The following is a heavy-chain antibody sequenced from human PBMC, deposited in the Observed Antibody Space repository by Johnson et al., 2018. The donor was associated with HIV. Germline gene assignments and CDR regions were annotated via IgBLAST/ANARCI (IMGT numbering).Heavy chain of an antibody. Sequence: VQLVESGGGLVKPGGSLKLSCATSGFTFSDYYMSWIRQAPGKGLEWISYISNSAITLYYADSVQGRFAISRDNAKSSVYLQMNSLRAEDTAVYYCARRGLANAFDIWGQGTMVTVSS. CDR2: ISNSAITL. J-gene: IGHJ3*02. CDR1: GFTFSDYY. V-gene: IGHV3-11*04. D-gene: IGHD3-10*01. CDR3: ARRGLANAFDI.